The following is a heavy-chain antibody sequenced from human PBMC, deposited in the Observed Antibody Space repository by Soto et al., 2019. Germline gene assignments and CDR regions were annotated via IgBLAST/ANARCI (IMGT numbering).Heavy chain of an antibody. CDR2: INPNRGGT. V-gene: IGHV1-2*02. Sequence: ASVKVSCKASGSTFTSYAMHGVRQAPGQGLEWMGWINPNRGGTKSAQKFQGRVTMTRDTSISTAYMELSRLRSDDTAVYYCARRKGDYYDSSGYHYYFDYWGQGTLVTVSS. CDR1: GSTFTSYA. J-gene: IGHJ4*02. CDR3: ARRKGDYYDSSGYHYYFDY. D-gene: IGHD3-22*01.